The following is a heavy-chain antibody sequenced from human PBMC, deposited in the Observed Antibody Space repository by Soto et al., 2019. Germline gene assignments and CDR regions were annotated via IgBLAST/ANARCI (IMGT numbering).Heavy chain of an antibody. J-gene: IGHJ4*02. CDR1: GFTFSSYG. CDR3: AIDIKSDFWSGYYGN. V-gene: IGHV3-33*01. Sequence: QVQLVESGGGVVQPGRSLRLSCAASGFTFSSYGMHWVRQAPGKGLEWVAVIWYDGSNKYYADSVKGRFTISRDNSKNTLYLQMNSLRAEDTAVYYCAIDIKSDFWSGYYGNWGQGTLVTVSS. D-gene: IGHD3-3*01. CDR2: IWYDGSNK.